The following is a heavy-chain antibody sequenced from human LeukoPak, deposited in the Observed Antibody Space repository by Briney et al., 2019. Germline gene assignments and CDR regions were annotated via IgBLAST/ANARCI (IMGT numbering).Heavy chain of an antibody. CDR2: INPNSGGT. CDR1: GYTFTGYY. J-gene: IGHJ4*02. CDR3: ARGPGYCSGGSCYFGDY. V-gene: IGHV1-2*02. D-gene: IGHD2-15*01. Sequence: ASVEVSCKASGYTFTGYYMHWVRQAPGQGLEWMGWINPNSGGTNYAQKFQGRVTMTRDTSISTAYMELSRLRSDDTAVYYCARGPGYCSGGSCYFGDYWGQGTLVTVSS.